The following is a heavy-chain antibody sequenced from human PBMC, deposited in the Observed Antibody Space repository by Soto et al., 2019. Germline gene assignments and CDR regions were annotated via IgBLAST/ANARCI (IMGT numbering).Heavy chain of an antibody. D-gene: IGHD3-9*01. V-gene: IGHV3-23*01. CDR1: GFTFSSYA. CDR2: ISGSGGST. Sequence: GSLRLSCAASGFTFSSYAMSWVRQAPGKGLEWVSAISGSGGSTYYADSVKGRFTISRDNSKNTLYLQMNSLRAEDTVVYYCAKGEYYDILTGPDAFDIFGQGTMVTVSS. J-gene: IGHJ3*02. CDR3: AKGEYYDILTGPDAFDI.